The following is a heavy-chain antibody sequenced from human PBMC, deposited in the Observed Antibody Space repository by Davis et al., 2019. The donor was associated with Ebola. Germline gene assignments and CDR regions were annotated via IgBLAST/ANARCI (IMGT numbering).Heavy chain of an antibody. CDR3: TGGNSPDY. D-gene: IGHD4-23*01. J-gene: IGHJ4*02. Sequence: GESLKISCAASGFTFSAAAMHWVRQASGKGLEWVGRIRSRPNNYATEYAASVEGRLTISRDDSKNTAYLQMNSLKTENTAVYYCTGGNSPDYWGQGTLVTVSS. V-gene: IGHV3-73*01. CDR2: IRSRPNNYAT. CDR1: GFTFSAAA.